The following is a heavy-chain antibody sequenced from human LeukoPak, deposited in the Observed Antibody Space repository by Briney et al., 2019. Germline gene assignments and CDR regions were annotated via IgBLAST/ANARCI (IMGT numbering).Heavy chain of an antibody. CDR3: AKDEASRIAVAGSFDY. D-gene: IGHD6-19*01. CDR1: GFTFSSYG. J-gene: IGHJ4*02. CDR2: IRYDGSNK. V-gene: IGHV3-30*02. Sequence: PGGSLRLSCAASGFTFSSYGMHWVRQAPGKGLEWVAFIRYDGSNKYYAGSVKGRFTISRDNSKNTLYLQMNSLRAEDTAVYYCAKDEASRIAVAGSFDYWGQGTLVTVSS.